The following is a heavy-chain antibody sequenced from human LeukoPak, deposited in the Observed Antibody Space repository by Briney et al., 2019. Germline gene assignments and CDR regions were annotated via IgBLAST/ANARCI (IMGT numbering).Heavy chain of an antibody. J-gene: IGHJ4*02. CDR2: IRSKAYGGTT. CDR1: GFTFGDYA. Sequence: GGTLRLSCTASGFTFGDYAMSWVRQAPGKGLEWVGFIRSKAYGGTTEYAASVKGRFTISRDDSKSIAYLQMNSLKTEDTAVYYCTSSDRAEVLRFLEWLPPGYWGQGTLVTVSS. D-gene: IGHD3-3*01. CDR3: TSSDRAEVLRFLEWLPPGY. V-gene: IGHV3-49*04.